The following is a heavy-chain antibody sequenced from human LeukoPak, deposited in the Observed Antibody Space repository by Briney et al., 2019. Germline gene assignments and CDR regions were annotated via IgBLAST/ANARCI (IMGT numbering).Heavy chain of an antibody. CDR1: GFTFSSYG. V-gene: IGHV3-30*18. Sequence: GRSLRLSCAASGFTFSSYGMHWVRQAPGKGLVWVAVISYDGSNKYYADSVKGRFTISRDNSKNTLYLQMNSLRAEDTAVYYCAKSFHYGSGSYYSSYGMDVWGKGTTVTVSS. CDR3: AKSFHYGSGSYYSSYGMDV. CDR2: ISYDGSNK. J-gene: IGHJ6*04. D-gene: IGHD3-10*01.